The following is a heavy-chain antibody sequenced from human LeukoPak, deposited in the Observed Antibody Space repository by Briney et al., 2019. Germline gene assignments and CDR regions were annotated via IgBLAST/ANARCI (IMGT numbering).Heavy chain of an antibody. CDR1: GFTFSSYS. CDR2: ISSSSSYI. J-gene: IGHJ4*02. V-gene: IGHV3-21*01. Sequence: AGGSLRLSCAASGFTFSSYSMNWVRQAPGEGLEWVSSISSSSSYIYYADSVKGRFTISRDNAKNSLYLQLNSLRAEDTAVYYCARVQGFRSGYFDYWGQGTLVTVSS. D-gene: IGHD3-3*01. CDR3: ARVQGFRSGYFDY.